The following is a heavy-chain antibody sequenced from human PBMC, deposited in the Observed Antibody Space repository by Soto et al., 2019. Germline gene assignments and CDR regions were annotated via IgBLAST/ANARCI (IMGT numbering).Heavy chain of an antibody. CDR3: AKDQPSYGPYYYYGMDV. CDR1: GFTFSSYG. V-gene: IGHV3-30*18. D-gene: IGHD5-18*01. Sequence: QVQLVESGGGVVQPGRSLRLSCAASGFTFSSYGMHWVRQAPGKGLEWVAVISYDGSNKYYADSVKGRFTISRDNSKNTLDLQMNSLRAEDTAVYYCAKDQPSYGPYYYYGMDVWGQGTTVTVSS. J-gene: IGHJ6*02. CDR2: ISYDGSNK.